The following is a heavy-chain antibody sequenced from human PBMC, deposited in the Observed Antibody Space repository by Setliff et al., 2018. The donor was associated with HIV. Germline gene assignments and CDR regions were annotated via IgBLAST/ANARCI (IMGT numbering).Heavy chain of an antibody. J-gene: IGHJ6*02. CDR3: ARHGYCSGTSCSEYYYYYGMDV. CDR1: GYSFTNYW. V-gene: IGHV5-51*01. D-gene: IGHD2-2*03. CDR2: IYPGDSDT. Sequence: GESLKISCKGSGYSFTNYWIGWVRQMPGKGLEWMGIIYPGDSDTRYSPSFQGQVTISADKSISTAYLQWSSLKAPDTAMYYCARHGYCSGTSCSEYYYYYGMDVWGQGTTVTISS.